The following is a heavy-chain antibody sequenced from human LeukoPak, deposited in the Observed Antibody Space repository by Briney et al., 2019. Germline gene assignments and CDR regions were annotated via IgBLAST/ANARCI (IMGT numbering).Heavy chain of an antibody. CDR3: ARDPYVNNWFDP. V-gene: IGHV1-69*04. J-gene: IGHJ5*02. Sequence: SVKVSCKASGGTFSSYTISWVRQAPGQGLEWMGRIIPILGIANYAQKFQGRVTITADKSTCTAYMELSSLRSEDAAVYYCARDPYVNNWFDPWGQGTLVTVSS. D-gene: IGHD3-16*01. CDR2: IIPILGIA. CDR1: GGTFSSYT.